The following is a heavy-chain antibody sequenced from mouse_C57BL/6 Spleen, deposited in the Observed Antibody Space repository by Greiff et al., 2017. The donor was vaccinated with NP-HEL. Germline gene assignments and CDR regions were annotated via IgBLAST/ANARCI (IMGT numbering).Heavy chain of an antibody. CDR2: INPNNGGT. J-gene: IGHJ3*01. V-gene: IGHV1-18*01. D-gene: IGHD6-1*01. CDR1: GYTFTDYN. CDR3: ARSSYLAWFAY. Sequence: EVKLMESGPELVKPGASVKIPCKASGYTFTDYNMDWVKQSHGKSLEWIGDINPNNGGTIYNQKFKGKATLTVDKSSSTAYMELRSLTSEDTAVYYCARSSYLAWFAYWGQGTLVTVSA.